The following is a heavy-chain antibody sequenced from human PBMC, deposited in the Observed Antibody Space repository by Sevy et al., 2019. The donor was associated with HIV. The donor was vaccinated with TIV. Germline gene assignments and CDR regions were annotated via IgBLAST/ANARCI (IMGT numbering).Heavy chain of an antibody. V-gene: IGHV3-15*01. CDR3: TTDHRRDGIVVVPFEY. CDR1: GFTFSNAW. J-gene: IGHJ4*02. CDR2: IRSKAGGGTT. Sequence: GGSVRLSCAASGFTFSNAWMSWVRQSPGKGLEWVGRIRSKAGGGTTDYATIGKGKFTISRDDSRDILYLQLNSLETEDTAVYYCTTDHRRDGIVVVPFEYWGQGTLVTVSS. D-gene: IGHD2-15*01.